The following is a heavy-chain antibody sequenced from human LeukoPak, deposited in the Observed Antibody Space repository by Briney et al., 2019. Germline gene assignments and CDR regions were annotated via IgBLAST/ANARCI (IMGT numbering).Heavy chain of an antibody. CDR2: IYYSGST. Sequence: PSETLSLTCTVSRDSISSSNFYWGWIRQPPGKGLEWIGNIYYSGSTYYNPSLRSRATISVDSSKNQFSLKLSSVTAADTAVYFCAGQRRYSASSDVGDYWGQGTLVTVSS. V-gene: IGHV4-39*01. J-gene: IGHJ4*02. D-gene: IGHD6-6*01. CDR1: RDSISSSNFY. CDR3: AGQRRYSASSDVGDY.